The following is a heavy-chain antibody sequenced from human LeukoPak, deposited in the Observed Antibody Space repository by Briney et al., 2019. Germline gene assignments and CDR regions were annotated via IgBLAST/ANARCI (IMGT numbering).Heavy chain of an antibody. V-gene: IGHV1-2*02. D-gene: IGHD3-22*01. CDR3: ARHYDSSGYYYIWFDP. CDR1: GYTFTGYY. J-gene: IGHJ5*02. Sequence: ASVKVSCKASGYTFTGYYMHWVRQAPGQGLEWMGWINPNSGGTNYAQKFQGRVTMTRDTSISTAYMELSRLRSDDTAVYYCARHYDSSGYYYIWFDPWGQGTPVTVSS. CDR2: INPNSGGT.